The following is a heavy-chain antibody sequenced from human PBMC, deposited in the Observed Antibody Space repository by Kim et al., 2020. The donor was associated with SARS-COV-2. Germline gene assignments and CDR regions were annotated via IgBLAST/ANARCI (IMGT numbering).Heavy chain of an antibody. Sequence: GGSLRLSCAASGFTFSSYSMNWVRQAPGKGLEWVSYISSSSSTIYYADSVKGRFTISRDNAKNSLYLQMNSLRDEDTAVYYCARIFASILEWLPQYGMDVWGQGTTVTVSS. D-gene: IGHD3-3*01. J-gene: IGHJ6*02. CDR1: GFTFSSYS. CDR3: ARIFASILEWLPQYGMDV. CDR2: ISSSSSTI. V-gene: IGHV3-48*02.